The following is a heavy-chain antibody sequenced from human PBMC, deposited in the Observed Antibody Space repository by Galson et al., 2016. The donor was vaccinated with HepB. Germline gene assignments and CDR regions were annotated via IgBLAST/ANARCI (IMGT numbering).Heavy chain of an antibody. CDR2: ILYDASDK. CDR3: AKDPHLRYFDFWNGPPLD. V-gene: IGHV3-30*18. CDR1: GFTFSWFG. D-gene: IGHD3-3*01. J-gene: IGHJ4*02. Sequence: SLRLSCAASGFTFSWFGMHWVRQAPGKGLEWVAAISYDGVAVILYDASDKYYADSVKGRFTISRDNSKNTLYLQMNSLRAEDTAVYYCAKDPHLRYFDFWNGPPLDWGQGTLVTVSS.